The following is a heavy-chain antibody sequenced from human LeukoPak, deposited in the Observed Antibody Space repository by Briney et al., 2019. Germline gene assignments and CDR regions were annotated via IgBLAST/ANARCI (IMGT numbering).Heavy chain of an antibody. J-gene: IGHJ6*04. Sequence: GGSPRLSCAASGFTFSSYGMHWVRQAPGKGLEWVPVISYDGSNKYYADSVKGRFTISRDNSKNTLYLQMNSLRAEDTAVYYCAKDDVVGATLFPSYYYYYGMDVWGKGTTVTVSS. D-gene: IGHD1-26*01. CDR3: AKDDVVGATLFPSYYYYYGMDV. CDR2: ISYDGSNK. V-gene: IGHV3-30*18. CDR1: GFTFSSYG.